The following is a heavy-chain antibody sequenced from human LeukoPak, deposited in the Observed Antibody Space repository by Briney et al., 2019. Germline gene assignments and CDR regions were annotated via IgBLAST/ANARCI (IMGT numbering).Heavy chain of an antibody. V-gene: IGHV4-4*07. CDR2: IYTSGST. CDR3: ARSIVQLLSAAGTTIWFDP. CDR1: GGSISSYY. Sequence: PSETLSLTCTVSGGSISSYYWSWIRQPAGKGLEWIGRIYTSGSTNYNPSLKSRVTMSVDTSKNQFSLKLSSVTAADTAVYYCARSIVQLLSAAGTTIWFDPWGQGTLVTVSS. D-gene: IGHD1-7*01. J-gene: IGHJ5*02.